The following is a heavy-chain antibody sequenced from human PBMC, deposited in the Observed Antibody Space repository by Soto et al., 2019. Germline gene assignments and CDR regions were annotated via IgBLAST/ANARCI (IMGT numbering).Heavy chain of an antibody. D-gene: IGHD1-26*01. J-gene: IGHJ4*02. Sequence: HVQLVQSGAEVKKPGASVKVSCKASSYTFTSYGISWVRQAPGQGLEWMGGISAYNVNTNYAQKIQGRVTMTTDTSTSTAYMELRSLRSYDTAVYYCARDRPVGAKFRYYLDYWGQGTLVAVSS. CDR1: SYTFTSYG. CDR3: ARDRPVGAKFRYYLDY. V-gene: IGHV1-18*01. CDR2: ISAYNVNT.